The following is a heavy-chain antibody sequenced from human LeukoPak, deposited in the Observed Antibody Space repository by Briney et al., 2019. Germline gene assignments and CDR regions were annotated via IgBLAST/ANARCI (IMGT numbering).Heavy chain of an antibody. J-gene: IGHJ5*02. CDR2: INPSGGST. CDR3: ARAGQLPFNRYNWFDP. CDR1: GYTFTSYY. Sequence: ASVKVSCKASGYTFTSYYMHWVRQAPGQGLEWMGIINPSGGSTSYAQKFQGRVTMTRDTSTSTVYMELSSLRSEDTAVYYCARAGQLPFNRYNWFDPWGQGTLVTASS. D-gene: IGHD1-14*01. V-gene: IGHV1-46*01.